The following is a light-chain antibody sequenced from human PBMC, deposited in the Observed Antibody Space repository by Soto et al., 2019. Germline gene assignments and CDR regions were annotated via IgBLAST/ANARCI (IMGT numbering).Light chain of an antibody. J-gene: IGKJ4*01. Sequence: EIVLTQSPCTLSLSPGERATLSCRASQSVGSRFLAWYQQKPGQAPRLLIYGASNRATGIPDRFSGSGSGTDFTLTISRLEPEDFAVYYCQQSGTSPPVAFGGGTKVDIK. V-gene: IGKV3-20*01. CDR2: GAS. CDR1: QSVGSRF. CDR3: QQSGTSPPVA.